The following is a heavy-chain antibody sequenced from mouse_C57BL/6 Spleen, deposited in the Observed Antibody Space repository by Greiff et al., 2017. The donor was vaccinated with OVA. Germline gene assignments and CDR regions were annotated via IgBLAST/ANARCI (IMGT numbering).Heavy chain of an antibody. CDR2: IDPSGSYT. Sequence: VQLQQPGADLVRPGTSVKLSCKASGYTFTSYWMPWVKQRPGQGLEWIGAIDPSGSYTNYTHTFKGQSTLTVDTSSSTAYMQLSSLTSEDSAVYYCERGQDAMDDWGKGTSVTVSS. CDR3: ERGQDAMDD. CDR1: GYTFTSYW. J-gene: IGHJ4*01. V-gene: IGHV1-59*01. D-gene: IGHD6-1*01.